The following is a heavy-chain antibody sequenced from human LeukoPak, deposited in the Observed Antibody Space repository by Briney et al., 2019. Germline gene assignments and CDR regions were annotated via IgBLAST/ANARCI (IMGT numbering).Heavy chain of an antibody. D-gene: IGHD3-22*01. CDR3: ASDGYYSPFDY. J-gene: IGHJ4*02. Sequence: GGSLRLSCAASGFTFSDYEVNWVRQAPGIGLEWVANIKKDGSEKHYVDSVKGRFTISRDNAKNSLYLQMNSLRAEDTAVYYCASDGYYSPFDYWGQGALVTVSS. V-gene: IGHV3-7*03. CDR2: IKKDGSEK. CDR1: GFTFSDYE.